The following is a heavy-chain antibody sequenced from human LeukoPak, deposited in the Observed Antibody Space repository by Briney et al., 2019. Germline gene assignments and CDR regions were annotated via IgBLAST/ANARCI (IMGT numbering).Heavy chain of an antibody. Sequence: GGSLRLSCAASGFTFSSYGMHWVRQAPGKGLEWVAVIWFDGSNEYYADSVKGRFTISRDNSKKTLYLQMNSLRAEDTAVYYCARDASHSSGWKLDYWGQGTLVTVSS. V-gene: IGHV3-33*01. CDR2: IWFDGSNE. CDR1: GFTFSSYG. D-gene: IGHD6-25*01. J-gene: IGHJ4*02. CDR3: ARDASHSSGWKLDY.